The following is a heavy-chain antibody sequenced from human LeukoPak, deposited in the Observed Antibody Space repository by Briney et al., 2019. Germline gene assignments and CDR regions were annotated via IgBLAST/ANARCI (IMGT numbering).Heavy chain of an antibody. CDR2: IYTAGNT. J-gene: IGHJ4*02. CDR3: ARDARGWSGFDY. D-gene: IGHD3-3*01. Sequence: SETLSLTCSVSGGSISSYYWSWIRQPAGKGREWIGRIYTAGNTDYNPSLKSRVTMSVDTSKNQFSLNLSSVTAADTAVYYCARDARGWSGFDYWGQGTLVTVSS. CDR1: GGSISSYY. V-gene: IGHV4-4*07.